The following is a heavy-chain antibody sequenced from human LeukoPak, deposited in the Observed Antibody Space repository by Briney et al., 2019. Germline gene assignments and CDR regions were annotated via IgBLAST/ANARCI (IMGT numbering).Heavy chain of an antibody. CDR2: INHSGST. CDR1: GGSFSGYY. CDR3: ARGQGRVGRNPTRVDYYDSSGYYYLFDY. J-gene: IGHJ4*02. V-gene: IGHV4-34*01. Sequence: SETLSLTCAVYGGSFSGYYWSWIRQPPGKGLEWIGEINHSGSTNYNPSLKSRVTISVDTSKNQFSLKLSSVTAADTAVYYCARGQGRVGRNPTRVDYYDSSGYYYLFDYWGQGTLVTVSS. D-gene: IGHD3-22*01.